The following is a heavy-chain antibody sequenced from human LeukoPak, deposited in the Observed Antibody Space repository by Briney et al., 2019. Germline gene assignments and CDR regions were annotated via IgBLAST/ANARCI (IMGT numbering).Heavy chain of an antibody. J-gene: IGHJ6*02. Sequence: SETLSLTCTVSGGSISSGSYYWSWIRQPPGKGLEWIGYIYYSGSTNYNPSLKSRVTISVDTSKNQFSLKLSSVTAADTAVYYCARHTRVGELYYYYGMDVWGQGTTVTVSS. D-gene: IGHD3-10*01. CDR1: GGSISSGSYY. CDR3: ARHTRVGELYYYYGMDV. V-gene: IGHV4-61*01. CDR2: IYYSGST.